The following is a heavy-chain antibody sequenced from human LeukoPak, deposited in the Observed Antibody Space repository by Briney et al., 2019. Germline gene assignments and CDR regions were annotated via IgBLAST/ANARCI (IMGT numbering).Heavy chain of an antibody. CDR1: GFIFSSYG. CDR3: AKVTGDYYDTSGAFDY. Sequence: GGSLRLSCAASGFIFSSYGMHRVRQAPGKGLEWVARIWHDGSNDDYADSVKGRFTISRDNSKNTLYLQMNSLRAEDTAIYYCAKVTGDYYDTSGAFDYWGQGTLVTVSS. J-gene: IGHJ4*02. D-gene: IGHD3-22*01. V-gene: IGHV3-33*06. CDR2: IWHDGSND.